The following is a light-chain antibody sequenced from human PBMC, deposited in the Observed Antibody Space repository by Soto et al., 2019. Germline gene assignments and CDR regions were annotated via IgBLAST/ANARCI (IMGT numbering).Light chain of an antibody. CDR2: GAS. Sequence: ERVMTQFPATLSVSPGERATLSCRASQSISSNLAWYQQKPGQAPRLLIYGASTRAPGTPARFSGSGSGTEFTLTISSLQSEDFAVYSCQQYNQWPATFGQGTKVEIK. CDR1: QSISSN. V-gene: IGKV3-15*01. CDR3: QQYNQWPAT. J-gene: IGKJ1*01.